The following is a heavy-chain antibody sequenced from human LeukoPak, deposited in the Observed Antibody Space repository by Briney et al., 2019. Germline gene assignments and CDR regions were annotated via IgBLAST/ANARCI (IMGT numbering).Heavy chain of an antibody. D-gene: IGHD6-19*01. CDR3: VTRSYTSGWPT. J-gene: IGHJ5*02. V-gene: IGHV1-2*02. CDR1: GNTFIGNY. CDR2: INPNSGGA. Sequence: GASVKVSCKASGNTFIGNYIRRVRQARGQGLEWMGWINPNSGGANYAQRFQGRVTMTRDTSVTTAFLDLDRLTSDDTAVYYCVTRSYTSGWPTWGQGTLVTVSS.